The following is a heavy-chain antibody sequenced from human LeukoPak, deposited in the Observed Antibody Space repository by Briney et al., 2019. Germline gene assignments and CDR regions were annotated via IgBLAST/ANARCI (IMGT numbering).Heavy chain of an antibody. CDR3: AKDGGLWVSAHWGDS. D-gene: IGHD7-27*01. CDR2: ITTSDGNT. CDR1: GFTFSSYT. Sequence: QAGGSLRLSCAASGFTFSSYTMSWVRQAPGKGLEWVSTITTSDGNTYYADSVKGRFTVYRDNSQNKLFLQMNSLRDEGAGVYYCAKDGGLWVSAHWGDSWGRGTLVTVSS. J-gene: IGHJ4*02. V-gene: IGHV3-23*01.